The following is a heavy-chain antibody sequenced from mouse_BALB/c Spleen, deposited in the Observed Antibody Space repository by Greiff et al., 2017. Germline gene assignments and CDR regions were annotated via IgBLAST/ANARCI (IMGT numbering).Heavy chain of an antibody. CDR3: ARLDDGYYGGY. Sequence: QVQLQQSGAELARPGASVKLSCKASGYTFTDYYINWVKQRTGQGLEWIGEIYPGSGNTYYNEKFKGKATLTADKSSSTAYMQLSSLTSEDSAVYFCARLDDGYYGGYWGQGTTLTISS. D-gene: IGHD2-3*01. V-gene: IGHV1-77*01. CDR2: IYPGSGNT. J-gene: IGHJ2*01. CDR1: GYTFTDYY.